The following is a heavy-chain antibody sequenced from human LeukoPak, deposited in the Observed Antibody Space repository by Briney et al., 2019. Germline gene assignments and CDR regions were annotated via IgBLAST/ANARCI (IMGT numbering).Heavy chain of an antibody. CDR3: ARGPSVAAHLDY. D-gene: IGHD5-12*01. Sequence: SETLSLTCAVSGGSISSNNWWSWVRQPPGKGLEWIGEIYHHGATNYNPSLKSRVTLSVDKSKNQFSLELSSVTAADTAVYYCARGPSVAAHLDYWGQGTLVTVSS. J-gene: IGHJ4*02. V-gene: IGHV4-4*02. CDR1: GGSISSNNW. CDR2: IYHHGAT.